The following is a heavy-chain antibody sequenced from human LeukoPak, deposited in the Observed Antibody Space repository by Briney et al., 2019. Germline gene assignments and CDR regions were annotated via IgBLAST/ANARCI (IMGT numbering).Heavy chain of an antibody. V-gene: IGHV3-23*01. Sequence: GGSLRLSCAVAGFTFSNYAMSWVRQAPGKGLEWVSAISGGGGSIYYADSVKGRFTISRDNSKNTLYLQMNSLRAEDTAVYYCAKKSSGSGWYEFFDYWGQGTLVTVSS. J-gene: IGHJ4*02. CDR2: ISGGGGSI. D-gene: IGHD6-19*01. CDR3: AKKSSGSGWYEFFDY. CDR1: GFTFSNYA.